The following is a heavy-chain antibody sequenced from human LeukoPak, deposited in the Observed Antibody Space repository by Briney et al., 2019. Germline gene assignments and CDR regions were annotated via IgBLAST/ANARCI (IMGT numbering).Heavy chain of an antibody. J-gene: IGHJ4*02. D-gene: IGHD3-3*01. CDR3: ARDPRTSGLDY. CDR2: IYYSGST. Sequence: SETLSLTCTVSGGSISSGGYHWSWIRQHPGKGLEWIGYIYYSGSTYYNPSLKSRVTISVDTSKNQFSLKLSSVTAADTAVYYCARDPRTSGLDYWGQGTLVTVSS. CDR1: GGSISSGGYH. V-gene: IGHV4-31*03.